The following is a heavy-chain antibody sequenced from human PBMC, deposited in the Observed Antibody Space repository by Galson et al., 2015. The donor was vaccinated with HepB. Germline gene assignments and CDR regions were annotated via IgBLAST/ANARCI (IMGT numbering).Heavy chain of an antibody. V-gene: IGHV3-73*01. J-gene: IGHJ4*02. CDR2: IGSKANSYAT. CDR3: TRLGDLSGYSSL. Sequence: SLRLSCAASGFTFSGSAMHWVRQASGRGLEWVCRIGSKANSYATAYAASVKGRFTISRDDSKNTTYIQMNSLKTEDTAVYYCTRLGDLSGYSSLWGQGTLVTVSS. D-gene: IGHD6-13*01. CDR1: GFTFSGSA.